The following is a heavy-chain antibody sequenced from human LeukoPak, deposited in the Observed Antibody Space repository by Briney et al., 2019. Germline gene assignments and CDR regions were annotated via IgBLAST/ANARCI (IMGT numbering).Heavy chain of an antibody. J-gene: IGHJ4*02. D-gene: IGHD2-2*03. Sequence: GESLKISCKGSGYSFPTYWIAWVRQMLGKGLEWMGIIYPDESNISYSPSFQGQVTISADKSISTAYLQWSSLKASDTAMYYCARPPSRGYSSSFEYWGQGTLVTVSS. CDR2: IYPDESNI. V-gene: IGHV5-51*01. CDR1: GYSFPTYW. CDR3: ARPPSRGYSSSFEY.